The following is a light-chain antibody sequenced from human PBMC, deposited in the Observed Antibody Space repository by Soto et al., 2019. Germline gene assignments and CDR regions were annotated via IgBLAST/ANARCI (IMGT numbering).Light chain of an antibody. V-gene: IGKV3-15*01. CDR2: GVS. J-gene: IGKJ1*01. CDR3: QQYNTWGT. CDR1: HTVVND. Sequence: TQSPGTVSLSPGERATLSCGASHTVVNDYLAWYQQRPGQAPRLLLYGVSTRATGIPARFSGSGSETEFTLTISSLQSEDFAVYYCQQYNTWGTFGQGTKVDIK.